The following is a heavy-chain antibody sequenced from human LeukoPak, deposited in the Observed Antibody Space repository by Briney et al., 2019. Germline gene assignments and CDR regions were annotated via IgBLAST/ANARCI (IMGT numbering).Heavy chain of an antibody. D-gene: IGHD2-2*01. CDR2: IKQDGSEK. V-gene: IGHV3-7*03. J-gene: IGHJ4*02. Sequence: RGSLRLSCAASGFTFSSYWMSWVRQAPGKGLEWVANIKQDGSEKYYVDSVKGRFTISRDNAKNSLYLQMNSLRAEDTAVYYCARDPAGYCSSTSCFGYFDYWGQGTLVTVSS. CDR1: GFTFSSYW. CDR3: ARDPAGYCSSTSCFGYFDY.